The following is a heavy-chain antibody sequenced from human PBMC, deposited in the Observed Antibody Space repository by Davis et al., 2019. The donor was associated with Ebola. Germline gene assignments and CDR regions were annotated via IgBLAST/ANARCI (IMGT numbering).Heavy chain of an antibody. Sequence: AASVKVSCKASGYTFTSYGISWVRQAPGQGLEWMGWISAYNGNTNYAQKFQGRVTITADEFTSTAYMELSSLRSEDTAVYYCARDKQQLVLKYFDYWGQGTLVTVSS. CDR2: ISAYNGNT. CDR3: ARDKQQLVLKYFDY. D-gene: IGHD6-13*01. J-gene: IGHJ4*02. CDR1: GYTFTSYG. V-gene: IGHV1-18*01.